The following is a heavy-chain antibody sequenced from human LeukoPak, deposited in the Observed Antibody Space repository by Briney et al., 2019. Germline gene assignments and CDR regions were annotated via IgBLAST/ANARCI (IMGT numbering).Heavy chain of an antibody. V-gene: IGHV1-2*02. CDR2: INPNSGGT. J-gene: IGHJ4*02. D-gene: IGHD2-2*01. Sequence: ASVKVSCKASGYTFTGYYMHWVRQAPGQGLEWMGWINPNSGGTNYAQKFQGRVTMTRDTSISTAYMELSRLRSDDTAVYYCARGVYYCSSTSCYDHFDYWGQGTLVTVSS. CDR3: ARGVYYCSSTSCYDHFDY. CDR1: GYTFTGYY.